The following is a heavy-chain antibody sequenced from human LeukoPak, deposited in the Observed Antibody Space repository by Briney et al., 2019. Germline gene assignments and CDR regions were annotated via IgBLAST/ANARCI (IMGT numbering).Heavy chain of an antibody. CDR3: ARGDSMIVVVTPFDY. Sequence: SETLSLTCTVSGGSVSSYYWSLIRQPAGKGLEWIGEINHSGSTNYNPSLKSRVTISVDTSKNQFSLKLSSVTAADTAVYYCARGDSMIVVVTPFDYWGQGTLVTVSS. CDR1: GGSVSSYY. V-gene: IGHV4-34*01. J-gene: IGHJ4*02. CDR2: INHSGST. D-gene: IGHD3-22*01.